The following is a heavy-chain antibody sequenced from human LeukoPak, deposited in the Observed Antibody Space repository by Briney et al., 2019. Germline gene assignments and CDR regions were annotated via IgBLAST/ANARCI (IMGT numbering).Heavy chain of an antibody. D-gene: IGHD6-6*01. Sequence: SETLSLTCAVYGGSFSGYYWTWIRQPPGKRLEWIGEINLSGSTSYNPSLRSRVTISVDTSKNQFSLKLSSVTAADTAVYYCARGSIAARLAYWGQGTLVTVSS. CDR1: GGSFSGYY. V-gene: IGHV4-34*01. J-gene: IGHJ4*02. CDR3: ARGSIAARLAY. CDR2: INLSGST.